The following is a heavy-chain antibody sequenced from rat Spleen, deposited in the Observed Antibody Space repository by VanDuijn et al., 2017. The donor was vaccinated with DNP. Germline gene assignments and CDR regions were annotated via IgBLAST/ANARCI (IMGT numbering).Heavy chain of an antibody. CDR2: ISSGEKT. V-gene: IGHV2-6*01. CDR1: GFSLTSYA. Sequence: QVRLRESGPGLVRTSHTLSLTCTVSGFSLTSYAVSWVRQPPGKGLEWIAAISSGEKTYYNPALKSRLSISRDTSKSQVFLKMHDLQTEDTAIYFCTRVLSSGYQRHYWSFDFWCPGSMVTVSA. J-gene: IGHJ1*01. D-gene: IGHD2-7*01. CDR3: TRVLSSGYQRHYWSFDF.